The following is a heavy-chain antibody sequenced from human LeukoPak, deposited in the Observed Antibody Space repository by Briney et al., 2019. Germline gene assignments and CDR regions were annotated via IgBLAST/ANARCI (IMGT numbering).Heavy chain of an antibody. V-gene: IGHV3-30-3*01. CDR2: ISYDGNNK. CDR3: ARPLYYDSSGFPDY. D-gene: IGHD3-22*01. J-gene: IGHJ4*02. CDR1: GFSFNSYA. Sequence: RTGRSLRLSCAASGFSFNSYAMHWVRQAPGKGLEWVAVISYDGNNKYYADSVKGRFTISRDNFKNTLYLQMNSLRPEDTAVYYCARPLYYDSSGFPDYWGQGTLVTVSS.